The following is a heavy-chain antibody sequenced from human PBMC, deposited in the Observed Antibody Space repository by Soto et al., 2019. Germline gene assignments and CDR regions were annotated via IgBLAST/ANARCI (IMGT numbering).Heavy chain of an antibody. CDR2: ISGSGGST. D-gene: IGHD3-16*01. CDR1: GFTFSSYA. V-gene: IGHV3-23*01. CDR3: AKVSNPDYGESPPDYYYYMDV. J-gene: IGHJ6*03. Sequence: GGSLRLSCAASGFTFSSYAMSWVRQAPGKGLEWVSAISGSGGSTYYADSVKGRFTISRDNSKNTLYLQMNSLRAEDKAVYYFAKVSNPDYGESPPDYYYYMDVWGKGTTDTVSS.